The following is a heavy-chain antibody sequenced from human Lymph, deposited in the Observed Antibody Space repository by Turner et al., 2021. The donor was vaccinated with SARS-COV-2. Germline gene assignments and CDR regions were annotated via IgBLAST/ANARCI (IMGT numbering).Heavy chain of an antibody. CDR2: IKQDGSEK. D-gene: IGHD3-3*01. J-gene: IGHJ6*02. CDR3: ARVGVRFEWSDGYHYYYAMDV. CDR1: GFTFSSYW. V-gene: IGHV3-7*03. Sequence: EVQLVESGGGLVQPGGSLRLPCAASGFTFSSYWMSWVRQAPGKGLEWVANIKQDGSEKYYVDSVKGRFTISRDNAKNSLYLQMYSLRADDTAVYFCARVGVRFEWSDGYHYYYAMDVWGQGTTVTVSS.